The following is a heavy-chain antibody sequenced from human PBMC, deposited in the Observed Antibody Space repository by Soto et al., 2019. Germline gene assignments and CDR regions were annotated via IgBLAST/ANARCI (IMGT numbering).Heavy chain of an antibody. CDR3: AREVSSYGSRYFAS. V-gene: IGHV4-59*02. CDR1: GGSVRGYY. D-gene: IGHD5-18*01. J-gene: IGHJ4*02. Sequence: QVQLQESGPGLVKPSETLSLTCTVSGGSVRGYYWTWIRQPPGKGLEWIGYIYYTGRTKYNPSLKSRVAISVDTSENQFALKLSSVTAADTAVYYCAREVSSYGSRYFASWGQGTLVTVSS. CDR2: IYYTGRT.